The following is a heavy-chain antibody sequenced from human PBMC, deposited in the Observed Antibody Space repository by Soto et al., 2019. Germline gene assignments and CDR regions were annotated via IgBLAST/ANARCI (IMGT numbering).Heavy chain of an antibody. V-gene: IGHV1-69*13. CDR3: ARVGYCNTTSCLFYYHHHGMDV. CDR1: GDTFNSYA. Sequence: SVKVSCKASGDTFNSYAISWVRRAPGQGLEWMGGIIPIFHTANYAQKFQARVTMTADESARTAYMELSGLRSEDTAVYYCARVGYCNTTSCLFYYHHHGMDVWGQGTTVTVSS. J-gene: IGHJ6*02. CDR2: IIPIFHTA. D-gene: IGHD2-2*01.